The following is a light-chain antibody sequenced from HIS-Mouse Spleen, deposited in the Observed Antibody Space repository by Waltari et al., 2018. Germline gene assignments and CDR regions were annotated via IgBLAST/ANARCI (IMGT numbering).Light chain of an antibody. CDR1: QSVLYSSNNKNY. Sequence: DIVMTQSPDSLAVSLGERATINCKSSQSVLYSSNNKNYLAWYQQKPGQPPKLLIYWASNPESGVPERFSGSGFGADFTLNHRSLQAEDVAVYYCQQYYSTPMYTFGQGTKLEIK. V-gene: IGKV4-1*01. CDR3: QQYYSTPMYT. J-gene: IGKJ2*01. CDR2: WAS.